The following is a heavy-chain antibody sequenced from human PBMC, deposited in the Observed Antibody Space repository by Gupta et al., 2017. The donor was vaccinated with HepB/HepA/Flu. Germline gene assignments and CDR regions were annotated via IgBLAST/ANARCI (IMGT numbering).Heavy chain of an antibody. CDR1: GFTFSDYY. V-gene: IGHV3-11*01. Sequence: QVQLVESGGGLVKPGGSLRLSCAASGFTFSDYYISWIRQAPGKGLEWVSYISRSSTTMYYADSVKGRFTISRDNAKNSLYLQMNSRRAEDTAVYYCAREPLAAATTYWYFDLWGRGTLVTVSS. CDR2: ISRSSTTM. CDR3: AREPLAAATTYWYFDL. J-gene: IGHJ2*01. D-gene: IGHD6-13*01.